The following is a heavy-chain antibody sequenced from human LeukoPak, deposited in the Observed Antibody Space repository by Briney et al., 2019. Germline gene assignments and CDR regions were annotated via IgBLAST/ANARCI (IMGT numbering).Heavy chain of an antibody. Sequence: TGGSLRLSCAASGFTFSNYAMAWVRQVPGKGLEWVSTIGATGNHISYADSVKGRFTISRDNSKNTLYLQMNSLRAEDTAVYYCARAFPPGWYGFDYWGQGTLVTVSS. CDR3: ARAFPPGWYGFDY. J-gene: IGHJ4*02. CDR2: IGATGNHI. CDR1: GFTFSNYA. D-gene: IGHD2-15*01. V-gene: IGHV3-23*01.